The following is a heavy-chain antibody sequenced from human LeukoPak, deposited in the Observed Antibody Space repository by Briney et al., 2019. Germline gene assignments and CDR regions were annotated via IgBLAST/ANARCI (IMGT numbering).Heavy chain of an antibody. CDR1: GGSITSSNW. Sequence: SGTLSLTCAVSGGSITSSNWWSWVRQPPGKGLEWMGEIDHSGSTKYNPSLKSRATISVDKSKNQFSLKLTSVTAADTAVYYCARVYKYCSGICCYRFDPWGQGTLVTVSS. V-gene: IGHV4-4*02. J-gene: IGHJ5*02. CDR3: ARVYKYCSGICCYRFDP. D-gene: IGHD2-2*01. CDR2: IDHSGST.